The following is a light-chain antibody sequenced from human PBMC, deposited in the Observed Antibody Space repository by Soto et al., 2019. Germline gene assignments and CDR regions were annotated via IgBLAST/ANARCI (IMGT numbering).Light chain of an antibody. Sequence: DIQMTQSPSTLSASVGDRVTITCRASQSISSWLAWYQQKPGKAPKLLIYKASSLESGVPSRFSGSGSGTEFTLTISSLQPDDFATYYCQQSLTFGQGTKVDIK. CDR2: KAS. CDR3: QQSLT. CDR1: QSISSW. J-gene: IGKJ1*01. V-gene: IGKV1-5*03.